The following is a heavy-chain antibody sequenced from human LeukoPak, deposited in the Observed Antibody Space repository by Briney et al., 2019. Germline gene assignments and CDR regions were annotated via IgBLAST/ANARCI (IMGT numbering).Heavy chain of an antibody. CDR2: ISWNSGSL. J-gene: IGHJ4*02. CDR1: GFIFDDYA. CDR3: ARGGGTWIQLWLRFDY. V-gene: IGHV3-9*01. Sequence: PGGSLRLSCAASGFIFDDYAMHWVRQAPGKGLEWVSGISWNSGSLGYGDSVRGRFTISRDNAKNSLYLQMNSLRAEDTALYYCARGGGTWIQLWLRFDYWGQGTLVTVSS. D-gene: IGHD5-18*01.